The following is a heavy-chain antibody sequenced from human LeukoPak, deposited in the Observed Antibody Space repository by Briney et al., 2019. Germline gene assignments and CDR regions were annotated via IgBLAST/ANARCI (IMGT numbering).Heavy chain of an antibody. CDR3: ARPPKSSSDAFDI. CDR2: IYPGDSDT. Sequence: GEPLKISCKGSGYSFTSYWIGWVRHMPGKGLEWMGIIYPGDSDTRYSTSFQGQVTISADKSISTAYLQSSSLKASDTAMYYCARPPKSSSDAFDIWGQGTVVTVS. V-gene: IGHV5-51*01. D-gene: IGHD6-6*01. J-gene: IGHJ3*02. CDR1: GYSFTSYW.